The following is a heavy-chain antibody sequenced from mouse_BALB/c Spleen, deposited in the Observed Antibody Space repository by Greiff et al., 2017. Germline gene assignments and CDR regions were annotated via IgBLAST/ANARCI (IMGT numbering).Heavy chain of an antibody. CDR3: AREAYYRYGGFYYAMDY. V-gene: IGHV3-6*02. J-gene: IGHJ4*01. Sequence: EVQLVESGPGLVKPSQSLSLTCSVTGYSITSGYYWNWIRQFPGNKLEWMGYISYDGSNNYNPSLKNRISITRDTSKNQFFLKLNSVTTEDTATYYCAREAYYRYGGFYYAMDYWGQGTSVTVSS. CDR1: GYSITSGYY. CDR2: ISYDGSN. D-gene: IGHD2-14*01.